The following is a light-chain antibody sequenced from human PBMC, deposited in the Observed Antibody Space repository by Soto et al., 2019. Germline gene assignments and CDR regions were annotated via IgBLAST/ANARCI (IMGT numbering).Light chain of an antibody. J-gene: IGLJ2*01. CDR1: SSNIGASFD. V-gene: IGLV1-40*01. CDR2: DNN. CDR3: QSYDSSLNAVV. Sequence: QSVLTQPPSVSGAPGQRVTISCTGSSSNIGASFDVHWYHQLPGTAPKLLIYDNNNRPSGVPDRFSGSKSGTSASLAITGLQAEDEADYYCQSYDSSLNAVVFGGGTKLPVL.